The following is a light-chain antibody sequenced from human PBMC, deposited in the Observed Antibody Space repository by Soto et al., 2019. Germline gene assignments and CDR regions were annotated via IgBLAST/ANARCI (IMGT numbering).Light chain of an antibody. J-gene: IGLJ3*02. Sequence: QLVLTQSPSASASLGDSVKLTCTLSSGHSTCAIVWHQQQPEKGPRYLMKLNSDGSHNKGDGIPDRFSGSSSGAERYLTISSLQSEDEADYYCQTWGTGPWVFGGGTKVTVL. CDR1: SGHSTCA. CDR3: QTWGTGPWV. V-gene: IGLV4-69*01. CDR2: LNSDGSH.